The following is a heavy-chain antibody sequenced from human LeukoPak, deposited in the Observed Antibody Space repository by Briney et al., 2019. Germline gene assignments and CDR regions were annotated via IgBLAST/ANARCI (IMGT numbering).Heavy chain of an antibody. D-gene: IGHD2-2*01. CDR2: INHSGST. Sequence: SETLSLTCAVYGGSVSGYYWCWIRQPPGKGLEWIGEINHSGSTNYNPSLKSRVTISVDTSKNQFSLKLSSVTAADTAVYYCARSSIYCSSTSCYGWFDPWGQGTLVTVSS. V-gene: IGHV4-34*01. J-gene: IGHJ5*02. CDR1: GGSVSGYY. CDR3: ARSSIYCSSTSCYGWFDP.